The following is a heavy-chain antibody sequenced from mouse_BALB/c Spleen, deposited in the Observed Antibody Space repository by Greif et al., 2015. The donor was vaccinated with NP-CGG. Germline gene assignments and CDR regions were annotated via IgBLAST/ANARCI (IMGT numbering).Heavy chain of an antibody. CDR2: IVPANGNT. D-gene: IGHD2-2*01. J-gene: IGHJ2*01. Sequence: EVQLVESGAELVKPGASVKLSCTASGFNIKEKFMHWVKERPEQGLEWIGRIVPANGNTKYDPKFQGKATITADTSSNTAYLQLSSLTSEDTAVDYCASYVYGYYFDYWGRGTTLTVSS. V-gene: IGHV14-3*02. CDR1: GFNIKEKF. CDR3: ASYVYGYYFDY.